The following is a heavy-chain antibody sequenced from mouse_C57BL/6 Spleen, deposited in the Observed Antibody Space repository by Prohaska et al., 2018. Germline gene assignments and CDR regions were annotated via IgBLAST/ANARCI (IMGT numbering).Heavy chain of an antibody. V-gene: IGHV1-69*01. Sequence: QVQLQQPGAELVMPGASVKLSCKASGYTFTSYWMHWVKQRPGQGLEWIGEIDPSDSYTNYNQKFKGKAILTVDKSSSTAYRQLSSLTSEDSAVYYCARWGGPFDYWGQGTTLTVSS. J-gene: IGHJ2*01. CDR1: GYTFTSYW. CDR3: ARWGGPFDY. CDR2: IDPSDSYT.